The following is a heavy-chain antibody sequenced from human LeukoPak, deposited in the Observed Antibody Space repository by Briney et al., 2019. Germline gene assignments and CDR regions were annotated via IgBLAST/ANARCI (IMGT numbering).Heavy chain of an antibody. Sequence: ASVKVSCKASGYTFTSYYMHWVRQAPGQGLEWMGIINPSGGSTSYAQKLQGRVTMHRDTSTSTVYMELSSLRSEDTAVYYCARDIVAVAGAFDYWGQGTLVTVSS. CDR3: ARDIVAVAGAFDY. CDR1: GYTFTSYY. V-gene: IGHV1-46*01. D-gene: IGHD6-19*01. J-gene: IGHJ4*02. CDR2: INPSGGST.